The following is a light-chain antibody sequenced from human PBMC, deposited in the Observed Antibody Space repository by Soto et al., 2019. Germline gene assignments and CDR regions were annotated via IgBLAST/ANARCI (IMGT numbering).Light chain of an antibody. CDR3: QTWGTGIAV. J-gene: IGLJ7*01. CDR1: SGHSSYA. V-gene: IGLV4-69*01. CDR2: LNSDGSH. Sequence: QLVLTQSPSASASLGASVKLTCTLSSGHSSYAIAWHQQQPEKGPRYLMKLNSDGSHSKGDGIPDRFSGSSSGAERYLTISSLQAEDEADYYCQTWGTGIAVVGGGTQLTVL.